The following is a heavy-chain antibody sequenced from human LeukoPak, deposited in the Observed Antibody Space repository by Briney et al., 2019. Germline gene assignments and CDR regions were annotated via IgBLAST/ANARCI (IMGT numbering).Heavy chain of an antibody. CDR1: GGSISSYF. V-gene: IGHV4-59*01. CDR2: IYYSGST. Sequence: SETLSLTCTVSGGSISSYFWSWIRQPPGKGLEWIGYIYYSGSTNYNPSLKSRVTISVDTSKNQFSLKLTSVTAADSAVYYCARTYGDRNYYYYYYMDVWGKGTTVTVSS. CDR3: ARTYGDRNYYYYYYMDV. J-gene: IGHJ6*03. D-gene: IGHD4-17*01.